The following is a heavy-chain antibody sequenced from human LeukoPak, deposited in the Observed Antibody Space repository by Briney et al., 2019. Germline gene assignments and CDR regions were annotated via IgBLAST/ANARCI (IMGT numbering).Heavy chain of an antibody. J-gene: IGHJ6*02. V-gene: IGHV4-34*01. D-gene: IGHD1-1*01. CDR2: INHSGST. Sequence: SETLSLTCAVYGGSFSGYYWSWIRQPPGKGLEWIGEINHSGSTNYNPSLKSRVTISVDTSKNQFSLKLSSVTAADTAVYYCARYWNYYYYYGMGVWGQGTTVTVSS. CDR1: GGSFSGYY. CDR3: ARYWNYYYYYGMGV.